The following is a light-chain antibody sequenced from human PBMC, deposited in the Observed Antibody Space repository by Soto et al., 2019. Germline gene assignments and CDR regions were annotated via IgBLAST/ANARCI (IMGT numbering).Light chain of an antibody. CDR2: GAS. J-gene: IGKJ5*01. V-gene: IGKV3-15*01. CDR3: QQRSKWPIT. Sequence: EVVMTQSPAILSVSPGERATLSCRASQSVSSNLAWYQQKPGQTPRLLIYGASTRATGIPARFSGSGSGTEFTLTISSLQSEDSAVYYCQQRSKWPITFGQGTRLAIK. CDR1: QSVSSN.